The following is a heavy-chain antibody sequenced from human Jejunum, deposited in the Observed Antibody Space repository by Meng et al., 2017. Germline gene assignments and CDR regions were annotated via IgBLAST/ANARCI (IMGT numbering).Heavy chain of an antibody. CDR1: GGSFSRAGYQ. D-gene: IGHD1-26*01. J-gene: IGHJ4*02. V-gene: IGHV4-61*08. CDR3: ARDHMGSLDY. Sequence: QLQWQGWGPGLGTPSETLSLICTVSGGSFSRAGYQWGWIRQPPGKGLEWIGYASTKYTPSLKCRVTISLDTSRNQFSLSLSSVTAADTAVYYCARDHMGSLDYWGQGILVTVSS. CDR2: AST.